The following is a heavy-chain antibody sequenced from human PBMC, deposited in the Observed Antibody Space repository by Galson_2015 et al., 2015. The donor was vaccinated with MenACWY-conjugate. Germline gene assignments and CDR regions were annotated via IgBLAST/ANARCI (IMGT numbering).Heavy chain of an antibody. CDR2: IRYDGGET. CDR3: VKEGYSFAFDY. Sequence: SLRLSCAASGFTFSTYGMHWVRQAPGKGLEWVAFIRYDGGETYSADSVRGRFTISRDNSKSTLYLQMNSLRAEDTALYYCVKEGYSFAFDYWGQGALVTASS. D-gene: IGHD5-18*01. J-gene: IGHJ4*02. V-gene: IGHV3-30*02. CDR1: GFTFSTYG.